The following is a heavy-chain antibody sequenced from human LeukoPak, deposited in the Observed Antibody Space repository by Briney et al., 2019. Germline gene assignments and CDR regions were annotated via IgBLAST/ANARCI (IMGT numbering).Heavy chain of an antibody. D-gene: IGHD2-2*01. V-gene: IGHV1-18*01. CDR1: GYTFTSYG. J-gene: IGHJ4*02. CDR2: ISAYNGNT. CDR3: ARVPKYQLLSDIFPYFDY. Sequence: ASVKVSCKASGYTFTSYGISWVRQAPGQGLEWMGWISAYNGNTNYAQKLQGRVTMTTDTSTTTAYMELRSLRSDDTAVYYCARVPKYQLLSDIFPYFDYWGQGTLVTVSS.